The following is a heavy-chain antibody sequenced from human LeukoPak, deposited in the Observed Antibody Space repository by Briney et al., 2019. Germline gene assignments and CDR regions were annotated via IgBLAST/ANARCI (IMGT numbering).Heavy chain of an antibody. CDR2: INNSGGRT. Sequence: QPGGSLRLSCAASGFTFSKYDMSWVRQGPGKGPEWVSGINNSGGRTYYADSVKGRFTISRDNSKNTLYLQMNSLRAEDTAVYHGVAMGSASDWGQGTLVTVSS. V-gene: IGHV3-23*01. CDR3: VAMGSASD. D-gene: IGHD2-2*01. CDR1: GFTFSKYD. J-gene: IGHJ4*02.